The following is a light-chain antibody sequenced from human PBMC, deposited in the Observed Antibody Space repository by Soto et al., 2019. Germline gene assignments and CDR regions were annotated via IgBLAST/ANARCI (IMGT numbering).Light chain of an antibody. CDR2: EVS. CDR1: SSDVGGYNY. V-gene: IGLV2-14*01. Sequence: QSVLTQPASVSGSPGQSITISCTGTSSDVGGYNYVCWYQQRPGKAPKLMIYEVSNRPSGVSHRFSGSKSGNTASLTISGLQAEDEADYYGSSYTSSSTLYVFGTGTKVTVL. CDR3: SSYTSSSTLYV. J-gene: IGLJ1*01.